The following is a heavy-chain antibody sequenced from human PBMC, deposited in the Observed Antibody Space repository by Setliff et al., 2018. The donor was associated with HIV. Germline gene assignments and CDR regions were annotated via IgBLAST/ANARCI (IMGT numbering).Heavy chain of an antibody. CDR1: GGSISSGGYY. D-gene: IGHD1-26*01. V-gene: IGHV4-31*03. CDR2: IYYSGST. CDR3: ARGSGSYSMLAFDI. Sequence: SETLSLTCTVSGGSISSGGYYWSWIRQHPGKGLEWIGYIYYSGSTYYNPTLKSRATISVDTSKNQFSLKLSSVTAADTAVYYCARGSGSYSMLAFDIWGQGTMVTVSS. J-gene: IGHJ3*02.